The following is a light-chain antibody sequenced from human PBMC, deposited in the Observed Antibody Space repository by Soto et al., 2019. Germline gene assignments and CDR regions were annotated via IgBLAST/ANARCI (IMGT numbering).Light chain of an antibody. V-gene: IGKV1-5*03. CDR2: KAS. J-gene: IGKJ1*01. Sequence: DIQMTQSPSTLSTSVGDRVTITCRASQNIMSWLAWYQQRPGKAPKLLIYKASSLESGVPSRFSGSGSGTEFTLTISSLQPDDFATYYCQQYYSFWTFGQGTKVDIK. CDR1: QNIMSW. CDR3: QQYYSFWT.